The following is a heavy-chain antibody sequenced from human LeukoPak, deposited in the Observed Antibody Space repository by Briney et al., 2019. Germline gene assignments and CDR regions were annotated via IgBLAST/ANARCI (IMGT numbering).Heavy chain of an antibody. CDR2: IGSSGST. D-gene: IGHD6-13*01. V-gene: IGHV3-23*01. J-gene: IGHJ4*02. CDR1: GFTFSSHA. Sequence: GGSLRLSCAASGFTFSSHAMSWVCQAPGKGLEWVSSIGSSGSTFYADSVKGRFTISRDNSQDTLFLQMNSLRVEDTAIYYCAKVTAWYSSSWYLAYWGQGILVTVSS. CDR3: AKVTAWYSSSWYLAY.